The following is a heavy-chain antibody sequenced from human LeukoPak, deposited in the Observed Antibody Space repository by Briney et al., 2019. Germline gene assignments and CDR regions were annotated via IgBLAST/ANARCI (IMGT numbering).Heavy chain of an antibody. CDR2: INHSGST. CDR1: GGSFSGYY. CDR3: ASSARYYEWFDP. Sequence: SETLSLTCAVYGGSFSGYYWSWIRQPPGKGLEWIGEINHSGSTNYNPSLKSRVTISVDTSKNQFSLKLSSVTAADTAVYYCASSARYYEWFDPWGQGTLVTVSS. J-gene: IGHJ5*02. V-gene: IGHV4-34*01. D-gene: IGHD3-22*01.